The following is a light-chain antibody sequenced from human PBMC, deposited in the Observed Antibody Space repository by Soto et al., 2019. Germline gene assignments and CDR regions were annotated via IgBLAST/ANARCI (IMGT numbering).Light chain of an antibody. CDR1: QSVVYSDGTAY. V-gene: IGKV2-30*01. CDR3: MHGTHLPPT. Sequence: DVGMTQSPPSLPVTLGQPASISCRSSQSVVYSDGTAYLNWFQQRQGQSPRRLIYTVSNRDFGITDRFSGGGFGNDFTLNISSVAAENVGIYCCMHGTHLPPTFRQGNKLEI. J-gene: IGKJ1*01. CDR2: TVS.